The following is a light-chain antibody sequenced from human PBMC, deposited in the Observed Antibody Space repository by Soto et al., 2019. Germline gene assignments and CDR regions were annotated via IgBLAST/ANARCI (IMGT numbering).Light chain of an antibody. V-gene: IGKV3-15*01. CDR2: ATS. CDR3: QQYSEWPLT. Sequence: EIVMTQSPATLSVSPGERATLSCRASQRVSSKLAWFQQQPGRAPRLLIYATSARATGIPARFSGSGSGTEFTLTISSLQSEDSAVYYCQQYSEWPLTFGGGTRVEIK. J-gene: IGKJ4*01. CDR1: QRVSSK.